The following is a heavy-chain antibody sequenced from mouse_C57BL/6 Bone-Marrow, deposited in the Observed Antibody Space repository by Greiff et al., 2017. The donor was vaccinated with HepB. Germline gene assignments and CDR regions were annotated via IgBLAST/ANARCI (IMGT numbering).Heavy chain of an antibody. D-gene: IGHD1-1*01. CDR2: INPNNGGT. V-gene: IGHV1-22*01. CDR3: ARGDYDSRRDWYFDV. J-gene: IGHJ1*03. CDR1: GYTFTDYN. Sequence: VQLQQSGPELVKPGASVKMSCKASGYTFTDYNMHWVKQSHGKSLEWIGYINPNNGGTNYNQKFKGKATLTVNKSSSTAYMELRSLTSEDSAVYYCARGDYDSRRDWYFDVWGTGTTVTVSS.